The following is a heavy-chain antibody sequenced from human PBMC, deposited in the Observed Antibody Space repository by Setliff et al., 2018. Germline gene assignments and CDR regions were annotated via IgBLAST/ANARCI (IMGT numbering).Heavy chain of an antibody. Sequence: GASVKVSCKTSGYMFTTYGISWVRQAPGQGLEWMGWISPYSGESNYAQKFQDRLTVTADTSTKTTYMELRSLTSDDTAVYFCTRSRGPRVVLAADFDFWGQGTLVTVSS. CDR3: TRSRGPRVVLAADFDF. V-gene: IGHV1-18*01. CDR1: GYMFTTYG. D-gene: IGHD3-16*01. CDR2: ISPYSGES. J-gene: IGHJ4*02.